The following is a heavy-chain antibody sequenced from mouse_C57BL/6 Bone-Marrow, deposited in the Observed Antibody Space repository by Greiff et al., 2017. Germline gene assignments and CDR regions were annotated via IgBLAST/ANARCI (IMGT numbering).Heavy chain of an antibody. CDR2: IDPSDSYP. CDR1: GYTFTSYG. CDR3: AREGYDGYYFYFDY. D-gene: IGHD2-3*01. J-gene: IGHJ2*01. V-gene: IGHV1-69*01. Sequence: QVQLQQSGAELARPGASVKLSCKASGYTFTSYGISWVKQRTGQGLEWIGEIDPSDSYPNYNQKFKGKSTLTVDKSSSTAYMQLSSLTSEDSAVYYCAREGYDGYYFYFDYWGQGTTLTVSS.